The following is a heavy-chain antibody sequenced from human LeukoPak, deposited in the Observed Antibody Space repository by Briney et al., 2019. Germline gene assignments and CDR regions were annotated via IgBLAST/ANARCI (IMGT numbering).Heavy chain of an antibody. D-gene: IGHD5-12*01. CDR3: ARGGHFNFDY. CDR1: EFTFRGYG. V-gene: IGHV3-7*01. CDR2: IKEDGSDK. J-gene: IGHJ4*02. Sequence: PGGPLDLPCPASEFTFRGYGMKGVRQAPGKGLEWVASIKEDGSDKYYVDSVKGRFSISRDNAKNSLFLQMNSLRTEDTAVYYCARGGHFNFDYWGQGTLVIVSS.